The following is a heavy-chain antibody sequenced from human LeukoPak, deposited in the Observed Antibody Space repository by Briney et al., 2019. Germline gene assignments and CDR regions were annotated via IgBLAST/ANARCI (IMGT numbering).Heavy chain of an antibody. CDR1: GFTFDDYA. D-gene: IGHD3-10*01. CDR3: AKDRGGWFGETHYFDY. J-gene: IGHJ4*02. Sequence: HPGGSLRLSCAASGFTFDDYAMHWVRQAPGKGLEWVSLISWDGGSTYYADSVKGRSTISRDNSKNSLYLQMNSLRAEDTALYYCAKDRGGWFGETHYFDYWGQGTLVTVPS. CDR2: ISWDGGST. V-gene: IGHV3-43D*03.